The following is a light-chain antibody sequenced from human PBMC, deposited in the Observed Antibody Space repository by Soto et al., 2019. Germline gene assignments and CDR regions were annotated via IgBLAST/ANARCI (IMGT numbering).Light chain of an antibody. V-gene: IGKV1-5*03. J-gene: IGKJ1*01. Sequence: DIQMTQSPSTLSGSVGDRVTITCRASQTSSSWLAWYQQKPGKATKLMIYKASTLESGVPSRFSGSGYGTEFTLTISGLQPEDSATYYCQQYERYSTFGQGTKVDIK. CDR3: QQYERYST. CDR1: QTSSSW. CDR2: KAS.